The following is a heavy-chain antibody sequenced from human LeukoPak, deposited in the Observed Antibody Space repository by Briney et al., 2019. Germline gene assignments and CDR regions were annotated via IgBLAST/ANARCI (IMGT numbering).Heavy chain of an antibody. CDR1: GLSVSSNF. J-gene: IGHJ4*02. V-gene: IGHV3-53*01. CDR3: ARELGEALHYFDY. Sequence: GGSLRFSCAPSGLSVSSNFMSWVRQVPGKGLEWVATLYSYGTTYYADSVKGRFTISRDNSKNTLYLQMNSLRAEDTALYYCARELGEALHYFDYWGRGSLVTVSS. D-gene: IGHD2-21*01. CDR2: LYSYGTT.